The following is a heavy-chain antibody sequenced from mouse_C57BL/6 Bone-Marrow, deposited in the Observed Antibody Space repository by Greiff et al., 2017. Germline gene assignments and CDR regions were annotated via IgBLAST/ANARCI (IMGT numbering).Heavy chain of an antibody. Sequence: VQLQQSGAELVRPGASVTLSCKASGYTFTDYEMHWVKQTPVHGLEWIGAIDPETGGTAYNQKFKGKAILTADKSSSTAYMGLRSLTSEDSAVXYCTGGGSQVLYWGQGTTLTVSS. CDR2: IDPETGGT. D-gene: IGHD1-1*02. J-gene: IGHJ2*01. V-gene: IGHV1-15*01. CDR3: TGGGSQVLY. CDR1: GYTFTDYE.